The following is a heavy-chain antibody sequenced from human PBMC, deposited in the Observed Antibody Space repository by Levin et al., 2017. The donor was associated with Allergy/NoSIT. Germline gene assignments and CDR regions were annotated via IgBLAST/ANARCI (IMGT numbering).Heavy chain of an antibody. CDR3: ARLGGVTMVRGGMKNWFDP. J-gene: IGHJ5*02. Sequence: SQTLSLTCTVSDGSISSSSYYWGWIRQPPGKGLEWIGSIYYSGSTYYNPSLKSRVTISVDTSKNQFSLKLSSVTAADTAVYYCARLGGVTMVRGGMKNWFDPWGQGTLVTVSS. CDR2: IYYSGST. CDR1: DGSISSSSYY. D-gene: IGHD3-10*01. V-gene: IGHV4-39*01.